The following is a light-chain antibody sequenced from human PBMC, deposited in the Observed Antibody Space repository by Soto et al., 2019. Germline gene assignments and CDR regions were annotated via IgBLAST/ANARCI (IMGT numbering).Light chain of an antibody. CDR2: AAS. CDR3: QQGDSAPFT. J-gene: IGKJ2*01. CDR1: QSTRNN. Sequence: DIQMTQSPSSLSASVGDRVTITCRSSQSTRNNLNWYQQKPGKAPNLLIYAASSLPSGVPSRLSGSGSGTDFTRPISSLQHEDFATYCCQQGDSAPFTFGQGTKLEIK. V-gene: IGKV1-39*01.